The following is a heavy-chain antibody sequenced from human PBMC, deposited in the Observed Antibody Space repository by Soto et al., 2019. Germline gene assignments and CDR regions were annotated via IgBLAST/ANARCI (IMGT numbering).Heavy chain of an antibody. CDR3: ARDRGGYDEYIFDY. J-gene: IGHJ4*02. V-gene: IGHV3-33*01. CDR2: IWYDGSNK. Sequence: GGSLRLSCAASGFTFSSYGMHWVRQAPGKGLEWVAVIWYDGSNKYYADSVKGRFTISRDNSKNTLYLQMNSLRAEDTAVYYCARDRGGYDEYIFDYWGQGTLVTVSS. CDR1: GFTFSSYG. D-gene: IGHD5-12*01.